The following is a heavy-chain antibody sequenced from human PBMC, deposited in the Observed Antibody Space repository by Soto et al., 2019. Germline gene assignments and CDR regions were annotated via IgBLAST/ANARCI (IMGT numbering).Heavy chain of an antibody. J-gene: IGHJ6*03. CDR1: GGSISSSSYY. V-gene: IGHV4-39*01. CDR3: ARSYYGSGYYYMDV. CDR2: IYYSGST. Sequence: PSETLSLTCTVSGGSISSSSYYWGWIRQPPGKGLEWIGSIYYSGSTYYNPSLKSRVTISVDTSKNQFSLKLSSVTAADTAVYYCARSYYGSGYYYMDVWGKGTTVTVS. D-gene: IGHD3-10*01.